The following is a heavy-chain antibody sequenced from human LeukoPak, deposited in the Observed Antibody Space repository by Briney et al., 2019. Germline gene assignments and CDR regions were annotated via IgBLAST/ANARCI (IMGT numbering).Heavy chain of an antibody. Sequence: GGSLRLSCAASGFTFSSYSMNWVRQAPGKGLEWVSHITASGTAMFYADSVKGRFTISRDNAKNSLYLQMNSLRDEDTAVYYCAREQLVSKIYWGQGTLVTVSS. D-gene: IGHD6-13*01. CDR2: ITASGTAM. J-gene: IGHJ4*02. V-gene: IGHV3-48*02. CDR3: AREQLVSKIY. CDR1: GFTFSSYS.